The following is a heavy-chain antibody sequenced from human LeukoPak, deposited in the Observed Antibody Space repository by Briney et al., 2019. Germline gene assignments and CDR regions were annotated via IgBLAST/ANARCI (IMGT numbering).Heavy chain of an antibody. Sequence: SGTLSLTCAVSGGSISSSNWWSWVRPPPGKGLEWIGEIYHSGSTNYNPSLKSRVTISVDKSKNQFSLKLSSVTAADTAVYYCARRNYYGSGSYYLDYWGQGTLATVSS. CDR1: GGSISSSNW. J-gene: IGHJ4*02. CDR3: ARRNYYGSGSYYLDY. V-gene: IGHV4-4*02. D-gene: IGHD3-10*01. CDR2: IYHSGST.